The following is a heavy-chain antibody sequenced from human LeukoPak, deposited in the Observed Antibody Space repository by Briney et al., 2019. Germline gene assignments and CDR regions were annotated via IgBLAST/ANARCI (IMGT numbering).Heavy chain of an antibody. D-gene: IGHD4-17*01. CDR3: ARMSPRLRRLTVTTSKGFDY. J-gene: IGHJ4*02. CDR1: GGSISSSNW. CDR2: IYHSGRT. Sequence: SETLSLTCAVSGGSISSSNWWSWVRQPPGKGLEWIGEIYHSGRTNYTPSLKSRVTISVDTSKNQFSLKLSSVTAADTAVYYCARMSPRLRRLTVTTSKGFDYWGQGTLVTVSS. V-gene: IGHV4-4*02.